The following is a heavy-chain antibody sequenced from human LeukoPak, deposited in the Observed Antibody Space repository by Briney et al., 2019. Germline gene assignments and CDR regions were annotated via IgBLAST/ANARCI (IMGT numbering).Heavy chain of an antibody. D-gene: IGHD5/OR15-5a*01. V-gene: IGHV3-9*01. CDR2: ISWNSGSI. CDR3: AKDIGVVSTAGSFDY. Sequence: PGRSLRLSCAASGFTFDDYAMHWVRQAPGKGLEWVSRISWNSGSIGYADSVKGRFTISRDNAKNSLYLQMNSLRAEDTALYYCAKDIGVVSTAGSFDYWGQGTLVTVS. CDR1: GFTFDDYA. J-gene: IGHJ4*02.